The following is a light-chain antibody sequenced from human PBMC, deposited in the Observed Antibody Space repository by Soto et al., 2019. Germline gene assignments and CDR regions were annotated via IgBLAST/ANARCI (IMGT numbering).Light chain of an antibody. CDR2: DAS. CDR1: QGVSSA. V-gene: IGKV1-13*02. CDR3: HQFNSYPPTYT. Sequence: ASPLTQSPSSLSASVGDRVTITCRASQGVSSAIAWYQQKPGKAPKVLIYDASNLESGVTSRFSGSSSRTDFTLTISSLQPEDFATYSCHQFNSYPPTYTVSQGTKLEIK. J-gene: IGKJ2*01.